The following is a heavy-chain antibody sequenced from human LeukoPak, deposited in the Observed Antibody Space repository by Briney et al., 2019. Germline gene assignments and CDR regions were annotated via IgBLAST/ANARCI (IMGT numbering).Heavy chain of an antibody. CDR3: AKGRNYGDSIIDY. V-gene: IGHV3-30*18. CDR2: IAYDGSNK. CDR1: GFTFSRYA. J-gene: IGHJ4*02. D-gene: IGHD4-17*01. Sequence: PGGSLRLSCAASGFTFSRYAMHWVRQAPGKGLEWVSVIAYDGSNKYSADSLKGRFTISRDNSNNTVYLQMNSLRAEDTAVYYCAKGRNYGDSIIDYWGQGTLVTVSS.